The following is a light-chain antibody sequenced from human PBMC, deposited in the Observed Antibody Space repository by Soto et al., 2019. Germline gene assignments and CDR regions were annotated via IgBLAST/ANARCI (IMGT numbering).Light chain of an antibody. CDR2: IHSDGSH. CDR1: SGHTSYS. V-gene: IGLV4-69*01. J-gene: IGLJ2*01. Sequence: QSVLTQSPSASASLGASVKLTCTLSSGHTSYSIAWHQQRPEKGPRYLMKIHSDGSHSKGDGIPDRFSGSSSGAERYLTISSLQSEDEADYYCQTWGTGIVVFGGGTKVTVL. CDR3: QTWGTGIVV.